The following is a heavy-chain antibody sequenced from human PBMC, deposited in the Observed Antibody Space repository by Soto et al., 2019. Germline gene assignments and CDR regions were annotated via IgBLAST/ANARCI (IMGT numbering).Heavy chain of an antibody. V-gene: IGHV1-69*15. Sequence: QVQLVQSGAEVKKPGSSMKVSCKASGGTFSSYAISWVRQAPGQGLEWMGRIIPIFGTTSYAQKFQGRVTITADESTSTAYMELSSLRPDDTAVYYCAREVGSTWYVRLDPWGQGTLVTVSS. CDR2: IIPIFGTT. D-gene: IGHD6-13*01. CDR1: GGTFSSYA. CDR3: AREVGSTWYVRLDP. J-gene: IGHJ5*02.